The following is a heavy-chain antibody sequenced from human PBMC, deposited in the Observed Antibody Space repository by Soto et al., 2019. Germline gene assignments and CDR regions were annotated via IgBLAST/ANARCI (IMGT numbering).Heavy chain of an antibody. V-gene: IGHV4-34*01. CDR3: ARQLITMVRGVIFYYYGMDV. CDR2: INHSGST. Sequence: SETLSLTCAVYGGSFSGYYWSWIRQPPGKGLEWIGEINHSGSTNYNPSLKSRVTISVDTSKNQFSLKLSSVTAADTAVYYCARQLITMVRGVIFYYYGMDVWGQGTTVTVSS. J-gene: IGHJ6*02. D-gene: IGHD3-10*01. CDR1: GGSFSGYY.